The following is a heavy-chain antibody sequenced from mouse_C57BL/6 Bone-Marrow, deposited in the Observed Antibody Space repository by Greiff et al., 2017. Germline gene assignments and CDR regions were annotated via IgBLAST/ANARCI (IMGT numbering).Heavy chain of an antibody. CDR1: GFTFSDYG. CDR2: ISSGSSTI. J-gene: IGHJ4*01. D-gene: IGHD2-5*01. CDR3: AGGYYSNYGGYAMDY. Sequence: DVMLVESGGGLVKPGGSLKLSCAASGFTFSDYGMHWVRQAPEKGLEWVAYISSGSSTIYYADTVKGRFTISRDNAKNTLFLQMTSLRYEDTAMYYCAGGYYSNYGGYAMDYWGQGTSVTVSS. V-gene: IGHV5-17*01.